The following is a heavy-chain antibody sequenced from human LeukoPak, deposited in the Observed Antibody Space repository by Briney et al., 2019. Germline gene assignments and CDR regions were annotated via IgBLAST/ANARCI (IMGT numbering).Heavy chain of an antibody. D-gene: IGHD4-17*01. Sequence: ASVKVSCKASGYTFTGYWMHWVRQAPGQGLEWMGWINPTSGGTKYAQKFQGRVTMTRDTSTSTVYMELSSLRSEDTAVYYCARNPVTTKYFDYWGQGTLVTVSS. CDR1: GYTFTGYW. J-gene: IGHJ4*02. V-gene: IGHV1-2*02. CDR2: INPTSGGT. CDR3: ARNPVTTKYFDY.